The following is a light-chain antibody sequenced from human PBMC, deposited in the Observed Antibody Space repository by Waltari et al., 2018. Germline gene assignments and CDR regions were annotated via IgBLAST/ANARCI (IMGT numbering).Light chain of an antibody. CDR2: EDV. V-gene: IGLV3-10*01. Sequence: SYELTQPPSVSVSPGPTARITCSGSALPKKYASWYQQKSGQAPVQVIYEDVTRHSGIPERFSGSSSGTMVTLIISGAQVEDEADYYCYSTDSSGNVQVFGGGTKLTVL. CDR1: ALPKKY. J-gene: IGLJ2*01. CDR3: YSTDSSGNVQV.